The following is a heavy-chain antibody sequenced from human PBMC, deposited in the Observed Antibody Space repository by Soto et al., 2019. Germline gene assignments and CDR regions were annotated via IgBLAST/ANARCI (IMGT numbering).Heavy chain of an antibody. CDR1: GYTFTTYV. V-gene: IGHV1-18*01. Sequence: ASVKVSCKASGYTFTTYVVSWVRQAPGQGLEWLGWINGYNGNAKYAENLQGRVSMTTDTSTSTAYMELRSLRSDDTAVYYCARMGDVPYYYYGMDVWGQGTTVTVSS. J-gene: IGHJ6*02. D-gene: IGHD3-16*01. CDR3: ARMGDVPYYYYGMDV. CDR2: INGYNGNA.